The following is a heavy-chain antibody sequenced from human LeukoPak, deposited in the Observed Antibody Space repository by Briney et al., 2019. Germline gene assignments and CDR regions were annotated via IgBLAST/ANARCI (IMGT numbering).Heavy chain of an antibody. V-gene: IGHV1-18*01. J-gene: IGHJ4*02. CDR3: ARGAAGGYSPSVEFDY. D-gene: IGHD5-12*01. CDR2: IRAYNGDT. CDR1: GYTFTNYG. Sequence: GASVKVSCKASGYTFTNYGISWVRQAPGQGLEWMGWIRAYNGDTKYAKKLQGRVTMTTDTSTTTAYMELRSLTSDDTAVYYCARGAAGGYSPSVEFDYWGQGTLVTVSS.